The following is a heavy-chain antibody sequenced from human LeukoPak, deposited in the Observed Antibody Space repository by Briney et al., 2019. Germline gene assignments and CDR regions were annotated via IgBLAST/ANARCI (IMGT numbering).Heavy chain of an antibody. D-gene: IGHD5-18*01. CDR3: ANACGYSCGGGHDAFDI. CDR2: ISWNSGSI. CDR1: GFTFSSYS. Sequence: GGSLRLSCAASGFTFSSYSMNWVRQAPGKGLEWVSGISWNSGSIGYADSVKGRFTISRDNAKNSLYLQMNSLRAEDTALYYCANACGYSCGGGHDAFDIWGQGTMVTVSS. J-gene: IGHJ3*02. V-gene: IGHV3-9*01.